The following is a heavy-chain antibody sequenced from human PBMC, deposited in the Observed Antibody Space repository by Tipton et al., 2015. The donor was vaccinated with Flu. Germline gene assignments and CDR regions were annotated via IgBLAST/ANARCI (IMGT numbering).Heavy chain of an antibody. CDR1: GITFSSYA. Sequence: SLRLSCTASGITFSSYAMSWVRQAPGKGLEWVSSIVRSGTTTYYADSVKGRFTISRDNAQQSLSLQMNSLRAEDTALYSCVRAVGGAAALWGQGTMVTVSS. CDR3: VRAVGGAAAL. V-gene: IGHV3-23*01. CDR2: IVRSGTTT. D-gene: IGHD6-13*01. J-gene: IGHJ3*01.